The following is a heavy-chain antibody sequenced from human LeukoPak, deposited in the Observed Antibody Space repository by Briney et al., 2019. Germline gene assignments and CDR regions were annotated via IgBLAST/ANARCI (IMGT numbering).Heavy chain of an antibody. J-gene: IGHJ6*03. Sequence: ASVKVSCKASGYTFTSYYMHWVRQAPGQGLEWMGIINPSGGSTSYAQKFQGRVTMTRDMSTSTVYMELSSLSSEDTAVYYCARGGYSYGYFYYYYYMDVWGKGTTVTVSS. CDR1: GYTFTSYY. D-gene: IGHD5-18*01. CDR3: ARGGYSYGYFYYYYYMDV. V-gene: IGHV1-46*01. CDR2: INPSGGST.